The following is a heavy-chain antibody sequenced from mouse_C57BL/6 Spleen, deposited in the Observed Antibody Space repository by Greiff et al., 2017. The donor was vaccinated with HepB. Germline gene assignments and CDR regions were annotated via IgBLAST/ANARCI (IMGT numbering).Heavy chain of an antibody. D-gene: IGHD4-1*01. CDR2: IDPSDSYT. J-gene: IGHJ2*01. V-gene: IGHV1-50*01. CDR1: GYTFTRYW. CDR3: AREAGTDY. Sequence: QVQLQQPGAELVKPGASVKLSCKASGYTFTRYWMQWVKQRPGQGLAWIGEIDPSDSYTNYNQKFKGKATLTVDTSSSTAYMQLSSLTSEDSAVYYCAREAGTDYWGQGTTLTVSS.